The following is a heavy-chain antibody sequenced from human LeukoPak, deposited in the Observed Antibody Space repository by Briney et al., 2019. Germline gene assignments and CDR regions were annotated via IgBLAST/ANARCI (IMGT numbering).Heavy chain of an antibody. CDR1: GVSITTYY. J-gene: IGHJ4*02. Sequence: SETLSLTCKVSGVSITTYYWSWIRQSPGKGLEWIGYISHTGTTDYNPSLKSRVTFSVDTSKNEFSLKLTSVTAADTAVYYCAREANYYGSGSYFEGTFDYWGQGSLVTVSS. D-gene: IGHD3-10*01. V-gene: IGHV4-59*13. CDR2: ISHTGTT. CDR3: AREANYYGSGSYFEGTFDY.